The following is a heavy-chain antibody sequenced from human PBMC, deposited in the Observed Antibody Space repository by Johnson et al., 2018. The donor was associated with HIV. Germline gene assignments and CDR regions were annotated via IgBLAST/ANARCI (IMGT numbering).Heavy chain of an antibody. D-gene: IGHD3-10*01. CDR2: ISYDGSNK. J-gene: IGHJ3*02. CDR3: ARDRPGPYAFDI. Sequence: QVQLVESGGGVVQPGRSLRLSCAASGFTFSSYAMHWVRQAPGKGLEWVAVISYDGSNKYYADSVKGRFTISRDNYKNTLHLQMNSLRAEDTAVYYCARDRPGPYAFDIWGQGTMVTVSS. CDR1: GFTFSSYA. V-gene: IGHV3-30*14.